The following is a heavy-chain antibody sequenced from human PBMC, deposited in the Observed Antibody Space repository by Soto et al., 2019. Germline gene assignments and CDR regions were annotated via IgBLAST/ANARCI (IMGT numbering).Heavy chain of an antibody. V-gene: IGHV4-39*01. CDR3: ATPERTVLRYFDWLLSPFDY. CDR1: GGSISSSSYY. Sequence: QLQLQESGPGLVKPSETLSLTCTVSGGSISSSSYYWGWIRQPPGKGLEWIGSIYYSGSTYYNPSLKSRVTISVDTSKNQFSLKLSSVTTADTAVYYCATPERTVLRYFDWLLSPFDYWGQGTLVTVSS. D-gene: IGHD3-9*01. CDR2: IYYSGST. J-gene: IGHJ4*02.